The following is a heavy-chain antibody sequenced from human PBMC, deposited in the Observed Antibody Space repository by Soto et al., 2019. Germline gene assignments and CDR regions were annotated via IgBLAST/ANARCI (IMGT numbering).Heavy chain of an antibody. CDR1: GFTFSSYD. Sequence: GESLKISCAASGFTFSSYDMHWVRQATGKGLEWVSAIGTAGDTYYPGSVKGRFTISRENAKNSLYLQMNSLRAGDTAVYYCARARFGELLYDYWGQGTLVTVSS. J-gene: IGHJ4*02. D-gene: IGHD3-10*01. CDR2: IGTAGDT. V-gene: IGHV3-13*01. CDR3: ARARFGELLYDY.